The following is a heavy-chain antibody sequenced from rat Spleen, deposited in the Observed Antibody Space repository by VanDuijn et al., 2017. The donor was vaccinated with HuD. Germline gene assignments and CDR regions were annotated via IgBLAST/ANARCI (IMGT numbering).Heavy chain of an antibody. CDR1: GFTFSTFP. V-gene: IGHV5-27*01. J-gene: IGHJ3*01. CDR2: ISSGGGGT. D-gene: IGHD2-1*01. Sequence: EVQLVESGGGLVQPGRSLKLSCAASGFTFSTFPMAWVRQAPKKGLEWVASISSGGGGTYYRDSVKGRFTFSRENAKNTLYLQMDSLRSEDTATYYCTTSTYDWFVYWGQGTLVTVSS. CDR3: TTSTYDWFVY.